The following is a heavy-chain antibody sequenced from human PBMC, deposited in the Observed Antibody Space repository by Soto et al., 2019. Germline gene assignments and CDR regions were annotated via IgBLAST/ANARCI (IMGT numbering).Heavy chain of an antibody. CDR1: GFTFSSYS. J-gene: IGHJ3*02. CDR2: IHSSTGSV. V-gene: IGHV3-48*02. CDR3: ARDHIFAFDI. Sequence: GGSLRLSCAASGFTFSSYSMNWVRQAPGKGPEWVSYIHSSTGSVYYKDSVKVRFPISRDNATNSLYLQMNSLRDEDTAVYYCARDHIFAFDIWGQGTMVTVSS.